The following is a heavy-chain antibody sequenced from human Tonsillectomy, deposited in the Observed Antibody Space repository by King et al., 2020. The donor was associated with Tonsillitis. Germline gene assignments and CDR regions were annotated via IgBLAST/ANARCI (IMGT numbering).Heavy chain of an antibody. CDR2: IKSKTDGGTT. CDR3: TPSIWHWLSSDP. V-gene: IGHV3-15*01. J-gene: IGHJ5*02. CDR1: GFTFSNAW. D-gene: IGHD2-8*02. Sequence: VQLVESGGGLVKPGGSLRVSCAASGFTFSNAWMSWVRQAPGKGLEWVGRIKSKTDGGTTDYSAPGKGRFTISRDDSKNTLYLQMNSLKTEDTAVYYCTPSIWHWLSSDPWGQGTLVTVSS.